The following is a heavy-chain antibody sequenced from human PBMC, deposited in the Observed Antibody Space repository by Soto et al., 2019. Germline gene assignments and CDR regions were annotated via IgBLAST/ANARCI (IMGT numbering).Heavy chain of an antibody. CDR3: ARDPNHMTVIGYCSGGSCPGGMDV. Sequence: GASVKVSCKASGGTFSSYAISWVRQAPGQGLEWMGGIIPIFGTANYAQKFQGRVTITADESTSTAYMELSSLRSEDTAVYYCARDPNHMTVIGYCSGGSCPGGMDVWGQGTTVTVSS. J-gene: IGHJ6*02. CDR1: GGTFSSYA. V-gene: IGHV1-69*13. CDR2: IIPIFGTA. D-gene: IGHD2-15*01.